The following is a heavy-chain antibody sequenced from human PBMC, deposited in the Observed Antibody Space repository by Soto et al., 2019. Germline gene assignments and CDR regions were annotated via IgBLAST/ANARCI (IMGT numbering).Heavy chain of an antibody. Sequence: QVQLQESGPGLVKPSETLSLTCTVSGGSISSYYWSWIRQPPGKGLEWIGYIYYSGSTNYNPSLNSRGTTSADTTTNHFSPLMSSVAAAAAAAYYCAGSSLWCGELYFYWGQGTLVTVSS. V-gene: IGHV4-59*08. J-gene: IGHJ4*02. CDR3: AGSSLWCGELYFY. CDR2: IYYSGST. CDR1: GGSISSYY. D-gene: IGHD3-10*01.